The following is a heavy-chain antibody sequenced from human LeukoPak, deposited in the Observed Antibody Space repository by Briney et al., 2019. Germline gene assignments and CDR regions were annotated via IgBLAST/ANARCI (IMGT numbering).Heavy chain of an antibody. CDR2: ISGSGGTT. D-gene: IGHD5-18*01. CDR1: GFTFNNYA. V-gene: IGHV3-23*01. Sequence: PGGSLRLSCAASGFTFNNYAMTWVRQAPGKGLEWVSAISGSGGTTLYADSVKGQFTISRDNSKSTLYLQMNSLRAEDTAVYYCAKDQGIQLWLKYFQHWGQCTLVTVSS. CDR3: AKDQGIQLWLKYFQH. J-gene: IGHJ1*01.